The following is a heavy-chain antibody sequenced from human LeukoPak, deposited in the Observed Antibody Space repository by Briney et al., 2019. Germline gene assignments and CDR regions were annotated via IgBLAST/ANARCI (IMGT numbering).Heavy chain of an antibody. CDR2: INPSGDST. Sequence: GASVKVSCKASGYTFINYYLHWVRQAPGQRPEWMGIINPSGDSTNYAQKFQGRVTMTADMSTNTVYMELSSLRSEDTAVYYCSRGPRFDPWGQGTQVTVSS. CDR1: GYTFINYY. J-gene: IGHJ5*02. V-gene: IGHV1-46*01. CDR3: SRGPRFDP.